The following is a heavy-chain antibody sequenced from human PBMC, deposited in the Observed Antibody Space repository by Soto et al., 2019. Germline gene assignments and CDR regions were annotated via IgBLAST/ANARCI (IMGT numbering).Heavy chain of an antibody. CDR2: IYSGGST. J-gene: IGHJ4*02. V-gene: IGHV3-53*01. CDR3: ARVLEWLFGRAFDY. Sequence: PGGSLRLSCAASGFTVSSNYMSWVRQAPGKGLEWVSVIYSGGSTYYADSVKGRFTISRDNSKNTLYLQMNSLRAEDTAVYYCARVLEWLFGRAFDYWGQGTLVTVSS. D-gene: IGHD3-3*01. CDR1: GFTVSSNY.